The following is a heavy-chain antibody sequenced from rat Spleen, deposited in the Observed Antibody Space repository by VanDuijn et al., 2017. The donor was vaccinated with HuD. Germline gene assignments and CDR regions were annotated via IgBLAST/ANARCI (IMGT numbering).Heavy chain of an antibody. CDR2: VSYSGST. J-gene: IGHJ2*01. CDR3: ARNYYYDGYYHLDY. CDR1: DYSITSNY. V-gene: IGHV3-1*01. D-gene: IGHD1-12*03. Sequence: EVQLQESGPGLVKPSQSLSLTCSVTDYSITSNYWGWIRKFPGNKMEWMGYVSYSGSTSYNPSLKSRVSITRDTSKNQFFLQVNSVTTEDTANYFCARNYYYDGYYHLDYWGQGVMVTVSS.